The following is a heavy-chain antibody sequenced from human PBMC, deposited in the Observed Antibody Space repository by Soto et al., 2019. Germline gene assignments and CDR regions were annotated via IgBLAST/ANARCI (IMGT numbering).Heavy chain of an antibody. Sequence: EVQLLESGGGSVQPGGSLRLSCAASGFTFSSYAMHWVRRPPGKGLEWVSSISGSGGTAYYADSVNGRFSTSRDSLVSTLYLQMNSLRAEDRAVYYCAKGRGQNRNFDYWGQGTLVTVSP. CDR2: ISGSGGTA. CDR1: GFTFSSYA. D-gene: IGHD3-10*01. CDR3: AKGRGQNRNFDY. V-gene: IGHV3-23*01. J-gene: IGHJ4*02.